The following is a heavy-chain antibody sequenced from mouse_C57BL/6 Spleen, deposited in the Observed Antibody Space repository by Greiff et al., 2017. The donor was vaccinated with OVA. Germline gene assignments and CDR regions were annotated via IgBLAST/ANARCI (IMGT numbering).Heavy chain of an antibody. V-gene: IGHV1-50*01. D-gene: IGHD2-1*01. Sequence: VQLQQPGAELVKPGASVKLSCKASGYTFTSYWMQWVKQRPGQGLEWIGEIDPSDSYTNYNQKFKGKATLTVDTSSSTAYMQLSSLTSEDSAVYHCARGEGVYYGNSWFAYWGQGTLVTVSA. CDR2: IDPSDSYT. J-gene: IGHJ3*01. CDR1: GYTFTSYW. CDR3: ARGEGVYYGNSWFAY.